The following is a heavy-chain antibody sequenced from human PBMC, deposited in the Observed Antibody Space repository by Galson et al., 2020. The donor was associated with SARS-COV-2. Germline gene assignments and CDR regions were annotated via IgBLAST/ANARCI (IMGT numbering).Heavy chain of an antibody. Sequence: GESLKISCKASGYTFTSYGISWVRQAPGQGLEWMGWISAYNGNTNYAKKLQGRVTMTTDTSTSTAYMELRSLRSDDTAVYYCALGAILTGYYYFDYWGQGTLVTVSS. D-gene: IGHD3-9*01. V-gene: IGHV1-18*01. CDR1: GYTFTSYG. CDR2: ISAYNGNT. CDR3: ALGAILTGYYYFDY. J-gene: IGHJ4*02.